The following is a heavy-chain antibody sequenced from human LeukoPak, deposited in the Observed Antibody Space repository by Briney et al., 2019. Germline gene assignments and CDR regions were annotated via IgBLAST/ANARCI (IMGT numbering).Heavy chain of an antibody. J-gene: IGHJ5*02. Sequence: GASVKVSCKASGYTFTGYYMHWVRQAPGQGLEWMGWINPNSGGTNYAQKFQGRVTMTRDTSISTAYMELSRLRSDDTAVYYCARVNLYDYVWGSYRPWGQGTLVTVSS. D-gene: IGHD3-16*02. CDR1: GYTFTGYY. V-gene: IGHV1-2*02. CDR2: INPNSGGT. CDR3: ARVNLYDYVWGSYRP.